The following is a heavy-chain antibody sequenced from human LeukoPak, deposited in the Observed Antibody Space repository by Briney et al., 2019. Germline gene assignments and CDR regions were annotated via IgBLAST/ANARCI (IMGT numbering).Heavy chain of an antibody. V-gene: IGHV1-69*13. Sequence: GASVKVSCKASGGTFSSYAINWVRQAPGQGLEWMGKIIPTFGTTNYPQKFQGRVTITADESTSTAYMELSSLRSEDTAVYYCARDWRLHDSSGYRIKEDAFDIWGQGTMVTVSS. CDR3: ARDWRLHDSSGYRIKEDAFDI. CDR2: IIPTFGTT. D-gene: IGHD3-22*01. J-gene: IGHJ3*02. CDR1: GGTFSSYA.